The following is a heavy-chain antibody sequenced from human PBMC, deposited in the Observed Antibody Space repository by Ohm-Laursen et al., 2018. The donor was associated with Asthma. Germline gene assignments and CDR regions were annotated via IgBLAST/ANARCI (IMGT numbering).Heavy chain of an antibody. CDR3: TTRAYNWNDVGFDY. Sequence: SLRLSCAASGFTFSNAWMSWVRQAPGKGLEWVGRIKSKTDGGTTGYAAPVKGRFTISRDDSKNTLYLQMNSLKTEDTAVYYCTTRAYNWNDVGFDYWGQGTLVTVSP. V-gene: IGHV3-15*01. J-gene: IGHJ4*02. CDR1: GFTFSNAW. D-gene: IGHD1-20*01. CDR2: IKSKTDGGTT.